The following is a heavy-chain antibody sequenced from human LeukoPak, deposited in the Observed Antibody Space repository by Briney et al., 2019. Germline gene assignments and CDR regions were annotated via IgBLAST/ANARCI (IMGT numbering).Heavy chain of an antibody. CDR1: GFIFSTFD. D-gene: IGHD6-6*01. CDR2: IWDNGRSQ. V-gene: IGHV3-33*06. Sequence: GGSLRLSCTASGFIFSTFDMHWVRQAPGKVLEWVGNIWDNGRSQYYADSVKGRFTISRDNSKNTVYLQMNSLRAEDTAVYFCAKDWGRSSYYHYFMNVWGKGTTVTVSS. CDR3: AKDWGRSSYYHYFMNV. J-gene: IGHJ6*03.